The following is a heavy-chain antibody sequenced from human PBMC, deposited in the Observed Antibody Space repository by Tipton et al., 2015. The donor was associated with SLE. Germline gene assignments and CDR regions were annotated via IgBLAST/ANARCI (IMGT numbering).Heavy chain of an antibody. V-gene: IGHV3-23*03. Sequence: SLRLSCAASGFTFRSYAITWVRQAPGRGLEWVSVNYGGGRNSYYADSVKGRFTFSRDDSKNTLYLQMTSLRAEDTAVYYCARGKYYFDYWGQGALVTVSS. CDR2: NYGGGRNS. D-gene: IGHD2/OR15-2a*01. CDR3: ARGKYYFDY. CDR1: GFTFRSYA. J-gene: IGHJ4*02.